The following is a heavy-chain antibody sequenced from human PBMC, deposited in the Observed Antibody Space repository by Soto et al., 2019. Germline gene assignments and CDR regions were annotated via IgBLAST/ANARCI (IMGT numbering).Heavy chain of an antibody. D-gene: IGHD2-15*01. CDR1: GYTFTSYY. Sequence: ASVKVSCKASGYTFTSYYMHWVRQAPGQGLEWMGIINPSGGSTSYAQKFQGRVTMTRDTSTSTVYMELSSLRSEDTAVYYCARDLSCSGGSCYPKFDYWGQGTLVTVSS. CDR3: ARDLSCSGGSCYPKFDY. J-gene: IGHJ4*02. CDR2: INPSGGST. V-gene: IGHV1-46*03.